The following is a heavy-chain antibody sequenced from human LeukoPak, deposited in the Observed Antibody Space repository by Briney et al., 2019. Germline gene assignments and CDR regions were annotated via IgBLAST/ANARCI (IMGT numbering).Heavy chain of an antibody. D-gene: IGHD3-9*01. Sequence: GGSLRLSCAASGFTFSSYGMHWVRQAPGKGLEWVSFIRFDGTNKYYADSVKGRFTISRDNSKNTLYLQMNSLRAEDTAVYYCAKDEGDELRFFAWPTDGGREPLVTVSS. CDR1: GFTFSSYG. CDR3: AKDEGDELRFFAWPTD. V-gene: IGHV3-30*02. CDR2: IRFDGTNK. J-gene: IGHJ4*02.